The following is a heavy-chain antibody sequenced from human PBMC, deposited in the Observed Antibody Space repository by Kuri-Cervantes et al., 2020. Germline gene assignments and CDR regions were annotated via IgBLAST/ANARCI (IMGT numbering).Heavy chain of an antibody. D-gene: IGHD3-16*01. CDR1: GFTFSSYA. CDR3: ARDRVGGESMYYYYGMDV. CDR2: IWYDGSNK. J-gene: IGHJ6*02. Sequence: GGSLRLSCAASGFTFSSYAMHWVRQAPGKGLEWVAVIWYDGSNKYYADSVKGRFTISRDNSKNTLYLQMNSLRAEDTAVYYCARDRVGGESMYYYYGMDVWGQGTTVTVSS. V-gene: IGHV3-33*08.